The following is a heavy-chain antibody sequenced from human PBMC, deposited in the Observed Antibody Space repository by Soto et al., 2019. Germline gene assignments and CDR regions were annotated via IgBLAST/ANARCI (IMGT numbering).Heavy chain of an antibody. CDR3: ASDSSSSQLFDY. V-gene: IGHV1-69*12. D-gene: IGHD6-6*01. CDR1: GGTFSSYA. J-gene: IGHJ4*02. Sequence: QVQLVQSGAEVKKPGSSVKVSCKASGGTFSSYAISWVRQAPGQGLEWMGGIIPIFGTANYAQKFQGRVTIXAXXSTSTAYMELSILTSEDTAVYYCASDSSSSQLFDYWGQGPLVTVSS. CDR2: IIPIFGTA.